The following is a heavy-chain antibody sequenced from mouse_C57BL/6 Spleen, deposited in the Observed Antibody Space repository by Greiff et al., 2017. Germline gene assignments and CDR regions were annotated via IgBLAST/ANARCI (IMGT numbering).Heavy chain of an antibody. CDR2: IDPEDGDT. CDR3: TRDYGSSYPFAY. D-gene: IGHD1-1*01. V-gene: IGHV14-1*01. CDR1: GFNIKDYY. Sequence: VHVKQSGAELVRPGASVKLSCTASGFNIKDYYMHWVKQRPEQGLEWIGRIDPEDGDTEYAPKFQGKATMTADTSSNTAYLQLSSLTSEDTAVYYCTRDYGSSYPFAYWGQGTLVTVSA. J-gene: IGHJ3*01.